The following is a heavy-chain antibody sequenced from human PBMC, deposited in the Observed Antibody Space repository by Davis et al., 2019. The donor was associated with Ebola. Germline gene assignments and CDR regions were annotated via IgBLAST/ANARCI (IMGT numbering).Heavy chain of an antibody. CDR1: GFIFSNFG. Sequence: GESLKISCAASGFIFSNFGMHWVRQAPGRGLEWVAFIRFDGSDQFYADSVKGRFTISRDDSMNTLYLQMNSLRTEDTAVYYCTKDPFSCGDYWGQGTLVTVSS. CDR3: TKDPFSCGDY. D-gene: IGHD2/OR15-2a*01. CDR2: IRFDGSDQ. V-gene: IGHV3-30*02. J-gene: IGHJ4*02.